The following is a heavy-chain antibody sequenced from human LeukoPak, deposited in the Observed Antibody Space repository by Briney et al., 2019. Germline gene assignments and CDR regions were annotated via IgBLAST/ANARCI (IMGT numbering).Heavy chain of an antibody. J-gene: IGHJ6*02. CDR3: AGEPGYSSGWYRDRVDV. CDR1: GFTFSSYW. Sequence: PGGSLRLSCAASGFTFSSYWMSWVRQAPGKGLEWVANIKQDGSEKYYADSVKGRFTISRDNSKNTLYLQMNSLRAEDTAVYYCAGEPGYSSGWYRDRVDVWGQGTTVTVSS. D-gene: IGHD6-19*01. V-gene: IGHV3-7*01. CDR2: IKQDGSEK.